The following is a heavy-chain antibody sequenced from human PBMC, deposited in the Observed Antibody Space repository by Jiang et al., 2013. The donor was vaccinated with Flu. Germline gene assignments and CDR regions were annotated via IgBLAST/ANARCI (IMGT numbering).Heavy chain of an antibody. J-gene: IGHJ6*04. V-gene: IGHV3-48*03. Sequence: VQLLESGGGLVQPGGSLRLACAVSGFTLSDYEMQWVRHAPGKGLEWVSYISRSGSDIYYADSVKGRFTVSRDNAKKSLFLQMNRLRVDDTGVYYCARDSGDYGYYQSGLDFVGQRDHSHRLL. CDR3: ARDSGDYGYYQSGLDF. CDR1: GFTLSDYE. D-gene: IGHD4-17*01. CDR2: ISRSGSDI.